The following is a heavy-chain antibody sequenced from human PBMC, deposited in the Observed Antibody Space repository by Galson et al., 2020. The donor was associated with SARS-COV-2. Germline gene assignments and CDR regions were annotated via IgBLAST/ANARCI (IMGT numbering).Heavy chain of an antibody. J-gene: IGHJ4*02. CDR2: ISPSGDHY. V-gene: IGHV3-48*03. Sequence: LSLTCAASGFVFTNYEMNWVRQTPEKGLEWISTISPSGDHYWCPDSMKGRFIISRDNAKNSVFLQMSGLRVEDTAIYYCVRRIRRQFDYWGQGTVVTVSS. CDR1: GFVFTNYE. CDR3: VRRIRRQFDY.